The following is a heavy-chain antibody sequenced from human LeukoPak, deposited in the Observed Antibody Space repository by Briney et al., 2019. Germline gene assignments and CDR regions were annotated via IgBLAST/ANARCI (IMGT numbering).Heavy chain of an antibody. CDR3: VLDLFSSFAFDI. CDR1: GYTFSRYW. D-gene: IGHD3/OR15-3a*01. J-gene: IGHJ3*02. Sequence: GGSLRLSCAASGYTFSRYWMHWVRQAPGKGLLWVSRINSDGSSTYYADSVKGRFTTSRDNAKNALHLQMNSLTAEDTAVYYCVLDLFSSFAFDIWGQGTMVTVSS. CDR2: INSDGSST. V-gene: IGHV3-74*01.